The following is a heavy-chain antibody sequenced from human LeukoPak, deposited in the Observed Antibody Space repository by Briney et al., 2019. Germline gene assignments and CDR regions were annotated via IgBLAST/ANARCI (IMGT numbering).Heavy chain of an antibody. CDR1: GYIFTNYW. CDR3: ARQSRDGSKTRGYYFDY. Sequence: GAALKTSCQAAGYIFTNYWIGWVRQIRGKGLESMGIIYPARSDTTYSPSFQGQVTIPADKSINTVYLQWSSLRASDTAMYYCARQSRDGSKTRGYYFDYWGQGTLVTVSS. V-gene: IGHV5-51*01. D-gene: IGHD3-10*01. CDR2: IYPARSDT. J-gene: IGHJ4*02.